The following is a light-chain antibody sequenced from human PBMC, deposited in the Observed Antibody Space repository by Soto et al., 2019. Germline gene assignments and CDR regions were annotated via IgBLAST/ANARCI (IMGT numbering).Light chain of an antibody. V-gene: IGKV3-11*01. Sequence: EIVLTQSPATLSLSPGERATLSCRASQSVSIDLAWYQQKPGQAPRLLIYDAFNRATGIPARFSGSGSETDFTLTISSLEPEDFAVYYCQQRSNWPPGLTCGGGPKVEIK. CDR2: DAF. CDR1: QSVSID. CDR3: QQRSNWPPGLT. J-gene: IGKJ4*01.